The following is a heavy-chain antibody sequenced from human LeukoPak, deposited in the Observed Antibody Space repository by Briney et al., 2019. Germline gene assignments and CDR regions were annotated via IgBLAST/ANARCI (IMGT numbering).Heavy chain of an antibody. CDR2: ISWDGGST. V-gene: IGHV3-43*01. CDR1: GFTFDDYT. CDR3: AKAGAGQLHEVGTNYYYYGMDV. D-gene: IGHD6-6*01. Sequence: PGGSLRLSCAASGFTFDDYTMHWVRQAPGKGLEWVSLISWDGGSTYYADSVKGRFTISRDNSKNSLYLQMNSLRTEDTALYYCAKAGAGQLHEVGTNYYYYGMDVWGQGTTVTVSS. J-gene: IGHJ6*02.